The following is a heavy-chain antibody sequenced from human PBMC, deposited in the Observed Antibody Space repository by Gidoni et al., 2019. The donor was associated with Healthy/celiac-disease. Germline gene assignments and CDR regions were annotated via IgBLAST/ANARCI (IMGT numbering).Heavy chain of an antibody. D-gene: IGHD3-10*01. CDR3: ARLVSVLLWFGESNNWFDP. Sequence: QVQLQQWGSGLLKPSETLSLTCAVYGGSFSGYYWSWIRQPPGKGLEWIGENNHSGSTNYNPSLKSRVTISVDTSKSQFSLKLSSVTAADTAVYYCARLVSVLLWFGESNNWFDPWGQGTLVTVSS. J-gene: IGHJ5*02. CDR2: NNHSGST. CDR1: GGSFSGYY. V-gene: IGHV4-34*01.